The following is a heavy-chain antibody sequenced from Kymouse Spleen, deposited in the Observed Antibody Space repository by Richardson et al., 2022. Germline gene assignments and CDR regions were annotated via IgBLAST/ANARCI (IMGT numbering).Heavy chain of an antibody. V-gene: IGHV3-48*02. CDR2: ISSSSSTI. CDR1: GFTFSSYS. J-gene: IGHJ5*02. Sequence: EVQLVESGGGLVQPGGSLRLSCAASGFTFSSYSMNWVRQAPGKGLEWVSYISSSSSTIYYADSVKGRFTISRDNAKNSLYLQMNSLRDEDTAVYYCARNYYGSGSYDWFDPWGQGTLVTVSS. CDR3: ARNYYGSGSYDWFDP. D-gene: IGHD3-10*01.